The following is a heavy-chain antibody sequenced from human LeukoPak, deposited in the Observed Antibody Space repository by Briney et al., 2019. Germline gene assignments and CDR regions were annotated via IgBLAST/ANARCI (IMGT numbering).Heavy chain of an antibody. CDR2: IYHGGST. CDR3: AKGEDYGSGTVHFAS. CDR1: GGSISSNNW. V-gene: IGHV4-4*02. D-gene: IGHD3-10*01. J-gene: IGHJ4*02. Sequence: SETLSLTCAVSGGSISSNNWWSWVRQPPGKGLEWIGEIYHGGSTNYNPSLKSRIAMSVDRSRNQFSLQLSSVTAADTAVYYCAKGEDYGSGTVHFASWGQGTLVTVSP.